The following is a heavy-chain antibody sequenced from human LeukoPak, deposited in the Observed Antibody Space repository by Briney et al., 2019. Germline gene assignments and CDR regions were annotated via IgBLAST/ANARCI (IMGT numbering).Heavy chain of an antibody. V-gene: IGHV3-7*01. CDR2: IKQDGSEK. CDR3: ARNLRRTYYYYGMDV. CDR1: GFTFSSHW. Sequence: GGSLRLSCAASGFTFSSHWMSWVRQAPGKGLEWVANIKQDGSEKYYVDSVKGRFTISRDNAKNSLYLQMNSLRAEDTAVYYCARNLRRTYYYYGMDVWGQGTTVTVSS. J-gene: IGHJ6*02.